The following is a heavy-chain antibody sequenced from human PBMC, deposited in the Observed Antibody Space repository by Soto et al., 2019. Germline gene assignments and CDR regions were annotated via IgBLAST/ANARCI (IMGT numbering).Heavy chain of an antibody. Sequence: QVQLVQSGAEVKKPGASVKVSCKASGYTFTGYYMHWVRQAPGQGLEWMGWINPNSGGTNYAQKFQGWVTMTRDTSISTAYMERSRLRSDDTAVYYCARPRASGWYEYYFDYWGQGTLVTVSS. D-gene: IGHD6-19*01. CDR2: INPNSGGT. CDR3: ARPRASGWYEYYFDY. V-gene: IGHV1-2*04. CDR1: GYTFTGYY. J-gene: IGHJ4*02.